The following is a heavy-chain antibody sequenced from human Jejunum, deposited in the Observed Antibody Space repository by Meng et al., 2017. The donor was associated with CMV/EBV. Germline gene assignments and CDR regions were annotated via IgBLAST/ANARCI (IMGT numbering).Heavy chain of an antibody. Sequence: QLPLQESGPGLVKPSETLSLTCTVSGGSINNYYWSWIRQSAGKGLEWIGRFYSSDTYNYHPSLNSRVTMSLDTSKNQFSLNLRSVTAADTAIYYCARGPGASTREGFDYWGLGTLVTVSS. CDR1: GGSINNYY. J-gene: IGHJ4*02. CDR2: FYSSDTY. V-gene: IGHV4-4*07. CDR3: ARGPGASTREGFDY. D-gene: IGHD1-26*01.